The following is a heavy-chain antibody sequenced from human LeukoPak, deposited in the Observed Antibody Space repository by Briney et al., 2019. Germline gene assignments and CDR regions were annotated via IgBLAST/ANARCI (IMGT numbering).Heavy chain of an antibody. CDR2: ISSSSSTI. Sequence: GGSLRLSCAASGFTFSSYSMNWVRQAPGKGLEWVSYISSSSSTIYYADSVKGRFTISRDNAKNSLYLQMNSLRDEDTAVYYCARGTKGHYYDSSGATNWFDPWGQRTLVTVSS. V-gene: IGHV3-48*02. J-gene: IGHJ5*02. D-gene: IGHD3-22*01. CDR3: ARGTKGHYYDSSGATNWFDP. CDR1: GFTFSSYS.